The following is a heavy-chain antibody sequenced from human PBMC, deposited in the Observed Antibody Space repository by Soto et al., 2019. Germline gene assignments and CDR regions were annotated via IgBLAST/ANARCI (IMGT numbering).Heavy chain of an antibody. CDR3: ARGPYDFWSGYGYYYYNMDI. J-gene: IGHJ6*04. V-gene: IGHV3-30-3*01. CDR2: ISYDGSNK. D-gene: IGHD3-3*01. Sequence: GGSLRLSCAASGFTFSSYAMHWVRQAPGKWLEWVAVISYDGSNKYYADSVKGRFTISRDNSKNTLYLQMNSLRAEDTAVYYFARGPYDFWSGYGYYYYNMDIWGGGXTVTISS. CDR1: GFTFSSYA.